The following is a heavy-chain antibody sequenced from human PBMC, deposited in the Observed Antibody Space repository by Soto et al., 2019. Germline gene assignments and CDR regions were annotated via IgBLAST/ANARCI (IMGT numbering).Heavy chain of an antibody. J-gene: IGHJ6*02. Sequence: SETLSLTCTVSGGSIRGGGYPWSWNRQPPGKGLEWIGYIYHSGSTYYNPSLKSRVTISVDRSKNQFSLKLSSVTAADTAVYYCARGKYSSDWYEGYYYGMDVWGQGTTVTVSS. D-gene: IGHD6-13*01. CDR1: GGSIRGGGYP. CDR2: IYHSGST. CDR3: ARGKYSSDWYEGYYYGMDV. V-gene: IGHV4-30-2*01.